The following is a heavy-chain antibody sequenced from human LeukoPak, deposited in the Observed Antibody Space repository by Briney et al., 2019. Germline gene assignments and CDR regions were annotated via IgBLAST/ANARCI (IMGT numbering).Heavy chain of an antibody. V-gene: IGHV3-11*01. Sequence: NPGGSLTLSCAPSGFTFSDYYMSWIRQAAGKGLEGVSYISSSGSTIYYADSVKGRFTISRDNAKDSLYLQMNSLRAEETAVYYCARDPVGTKWFDPWGQGTLVTVSS. CDR1: GFTFSDYY. CDR2: ISSSGSTI. D-gene: IGHD1-14*01. J-gene: IGHJ5*02. CDR3: ARDPVGTKWFDP.